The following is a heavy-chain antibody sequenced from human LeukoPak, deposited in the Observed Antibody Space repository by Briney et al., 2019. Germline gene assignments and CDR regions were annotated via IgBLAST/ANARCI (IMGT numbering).Heavy chain of an antibody. J-gene: IGHJ4*02. D-gene: IGHD3-16*02. V-gene: IGHV3-21*01. CDR1: GFTFSSYS. Sequence: PGGSLRLSCAASGFTFSSYSMNWVRHAPGEGLECVSSISSRSSYIYYADSVKGRFTISRDNAKNSVSLQMNSVRAEDTAVYYCARDALGELSSIDDWSQGSLVTVYS. CDR3: ARDALGELSSIDD. CDR2: ISSRSSYI.